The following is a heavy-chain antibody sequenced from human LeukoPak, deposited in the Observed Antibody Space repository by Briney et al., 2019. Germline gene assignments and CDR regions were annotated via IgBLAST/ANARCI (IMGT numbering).Heavy chain of an antibody. CDR1: GGSIRSYS. V-gene: IGHV4-59*08. CDR2: FYYSGTT. CDR3: ARSPNRYNRSYSIDAFDI. D-gene: IGHD1-14*01. Sequence: SETLSLTCTVSGGSIRSYSWSWIRQTPGRGLEWIGYFYYSGTTTYNPSLKSRVTISVDASRDQFSLKLSSVTAADTAVYFCARSPNRYNRSYSIDAFDIWGQGALVTVSS. J-gene: IGHJ3*02.